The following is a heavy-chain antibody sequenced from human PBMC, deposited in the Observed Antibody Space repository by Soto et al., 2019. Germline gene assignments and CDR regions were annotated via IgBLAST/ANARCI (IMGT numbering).Heavy chain of an antibody. D-gene: IGHD2-2*01. V-gene: IGHV4-59*12. CDR3: ARGRVVVPAAVMFNCLDP. J-gene: IGHJ5*02. CDR2: VHDSGST. CDR1: GDAISNYY. Sequence: SETLSLTCSVSGDAISNYYWSWIRQTPGKGLEWIGCVHDSGSTDYNPSLKGRVTMSLHTSRTQFSLKMSSVTAADTAVYYCARGRVVVPAAVMFNCLDPWGQGALVTVSS.